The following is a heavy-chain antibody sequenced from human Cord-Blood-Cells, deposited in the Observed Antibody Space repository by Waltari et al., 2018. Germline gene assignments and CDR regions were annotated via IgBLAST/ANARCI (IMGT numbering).Heavy chain of an antibody. CDR3: ARRAVIAFDI. Sequence: QLQLQESGPGLVKPSETLSLTCTVSGGSISRSRSYWGWIRQPPGKGLEWIGSIYYSGSTYYNPSLKSRVTISVDTSKNQFSLKLSSVTAADTAVYYCARRAVIAFDIWGQGTMVTVSS. V-gene: IGHV4-39*01. CDR2: IYYSGST. D-gene: IGHD3-22*01. CDR1: GGSISRSRSY. J-gene: IGHJ3*02.